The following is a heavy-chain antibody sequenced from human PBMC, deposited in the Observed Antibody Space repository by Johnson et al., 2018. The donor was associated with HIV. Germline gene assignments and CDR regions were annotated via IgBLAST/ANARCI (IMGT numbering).Heavy chain of an antibody. D-gene: IGHD1-26*01. CDR3: AKDSGSYGANAFDI. J-gene: IGHJ3*02. V-gene: IGHV3-33*06. Sequence: QVQLVESGGGVVQPGGSLRLSCAASGFTVSSNYMTWVRQAPGKGLEWVAVIWYDGSNKYYADSVKGRFTISRDNSKNTLYLQMNSLRAEDTAVYYCAKDSGSYGANAFDIWGQGTMVTVSS. CDR1: GFTVSSNY. CDR2: IWYDGSNK.